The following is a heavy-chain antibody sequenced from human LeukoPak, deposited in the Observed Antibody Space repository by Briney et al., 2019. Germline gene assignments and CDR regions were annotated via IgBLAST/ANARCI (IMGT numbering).Heavy chain of an antibody. Sequence: GSVKVSCKASGYTFTGYYMHWVRQAPGQGLEWMGWINPNSGGTNYAQKFQGRVTMTRDTSISTAYMEPSRLRSDDTAVYYCAREWVDTAMVTTLNWFDPWGQGTLVTVSS. CDR3: AREWVDTAMVTTLNWFDP. J-gene: IGHJ5*02. CDR1: GYTFTGYY. D-gene: IGHD5-18*01. CDR2: INPNSGGT. V-gene: IGHV1-2*02.